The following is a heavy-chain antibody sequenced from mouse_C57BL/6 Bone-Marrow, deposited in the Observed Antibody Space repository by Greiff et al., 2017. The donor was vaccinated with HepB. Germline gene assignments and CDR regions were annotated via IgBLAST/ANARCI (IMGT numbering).Heavy chain of an antibody. D-gene: IGHD1-1*01. CDR2: ISSGGDYI. J-gene: IGHJ2*01. CDR1: GFTFSSYA. Sequence: EVKLMESGEGLVKPGGSLKLSCAASGFTFSSYAMSWVRQTPEKRLEWVAYISSGGDYIYYADTVKGRFTISRDNARNTLYLQMSSLKSEDTAMYYCTRDYYGSRAGYWGQGTTLTVSS. CDR3: TRDYYGSRAGY. V-gene: IGHV5-9-1*02.